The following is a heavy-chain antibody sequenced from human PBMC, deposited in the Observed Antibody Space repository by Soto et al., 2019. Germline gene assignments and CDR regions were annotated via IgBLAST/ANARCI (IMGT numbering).Heavy chain of an antibody. Sequence: SETLSLTCTVSGGSISSYYWSWIRQPPGKGLEWIGYIYYSGSTNYNPSLKSRVTISVDTPKNQFSLKLSSVPAADTAVYYCARRGHKGYSSGWYPDYYYGMDVWGQGTTVTVSS. J-gene: IGHJ6*02. CDR3: ARRGHKGYSSGWYPDYYYGMDV. CDR2: IYYSGST. CDR1: GGSISSYY. D-gene: IGHD6-19*01. V-gene: IGHV4-59*08.